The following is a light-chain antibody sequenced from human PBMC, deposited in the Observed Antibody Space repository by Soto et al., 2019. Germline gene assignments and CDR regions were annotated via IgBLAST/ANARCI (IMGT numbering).Light chain of an antibody. CDR3: QQRHMWPIS. Sequence: ILLTQSPGTLSLSPGETATLSCRASQSVTTQLAWYQQKPGQAPRLIIHSASSRATGIPPRFSCSGSGTDFTLTIRSLQPDDSEVYYCQQRHMWPISFGQGTRLEIK. V-gene: IGKV3-11*01. CDR1: QSVTTQ. J-gene: IGKJ5*01. CDR2: SAS.